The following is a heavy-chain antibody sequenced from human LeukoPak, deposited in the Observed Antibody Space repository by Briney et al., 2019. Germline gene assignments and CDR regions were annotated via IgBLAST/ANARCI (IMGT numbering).Heavy chain of an antibody. CDR2: ISYDGSNK. CDR1: GFTFSSYG. Sequence: GGSLRLSCAASGFTFSSYGMHWVRQAPGKGLEWVAVISYDGSNKYYAGSVKGRFTISRDNSKNTLYLQINSLRAEDTAVYYCAKAAAGTGREYFQHWGQGTLVTVSS. V-gene: IGHV3-30*18. CDR3: AKAAAGTGREYFQH. D-gene: IGHD6-13*01. J-gene: IGHJ1*01.